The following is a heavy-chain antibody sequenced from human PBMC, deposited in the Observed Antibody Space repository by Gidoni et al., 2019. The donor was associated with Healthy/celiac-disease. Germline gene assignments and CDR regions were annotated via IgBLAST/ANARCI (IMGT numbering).Heavy chain of an antibody. CDR2: INAGKGNT. D-gene: IGHD5-12*01. V-gene: IGHV1-3*01. Sequence: QVQLVQSGAEVKKPGASVTVSCKASGYTFTSYAMHWVRQAPGQRLEWMGWINAGKGNTKYSQKFQGRVTITRDTSASTAYMELSSLRSEDTAVYYCARSDGYSYFDYWGQGTLVTASS. CDR1: GYTFTSYA. J-gene: IGHJ4*03. CDR3: ARSDGYSYFDY.